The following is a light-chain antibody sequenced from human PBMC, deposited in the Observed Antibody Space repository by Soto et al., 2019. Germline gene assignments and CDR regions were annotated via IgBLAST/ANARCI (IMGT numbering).Light chain of an antibody. CDR3: CSYTSISTGVL. CDR1: SSDVGDYSY. Sequence: QSALTQPASVSGSPGQSITISCTGASSDVGDYSYVSWYQHHPGQAPELLIYEVSNRPSGVSHRFSGSKSGNTASLTISGLRAEDEADYYCCSYTSISTGVLFGGGTKLTVL. J-gene: IGLJ2*01. V-gene: IGLV2-14*01. CDR2: EVS.